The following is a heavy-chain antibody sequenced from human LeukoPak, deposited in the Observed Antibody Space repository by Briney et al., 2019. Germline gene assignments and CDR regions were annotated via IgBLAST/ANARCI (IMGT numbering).Heavy chain of an antibody. V-gene: IGHV3-66*01. CDR2: IYSGGST. CDR3: ARVNTVVVPAALYYYGMDV. Sequence: PGGSLSLSCAASGFTVSSNYMSWVHQAPGKGLEWVSVIYSGGSTYYADSVKGRFTISRDNSKNTLYLQMNSLRAEDTAVYYCARVNTVVVPAALYYYGMDVWGQGTTVTVSS. D-gene: IGHD2-2*01. CDR1: GFTVSSNY. J-gene: IGHJ6*02.